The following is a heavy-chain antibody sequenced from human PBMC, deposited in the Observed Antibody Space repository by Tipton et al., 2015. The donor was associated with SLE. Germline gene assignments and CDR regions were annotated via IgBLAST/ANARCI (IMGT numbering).Heavy chain of an antibody. D-gene: IGHD4/OR15-4a*01. V-gene: IGHV3-21*01. CDR3: AREDYGDFDY. J-gene: IGHJ4*02. CDR1: GFNFSNYE. CDR2: ISSSSSYI. Sequence: SLRLSCAASGFNFSNYEMNWVRQAPGKGLEWVSSISSSSSYIYYADSVKGRFTISRDNAKNSLYLQMNSLRAEDTAVYYCAREDYGDFDYWGQGTLVTVSS.